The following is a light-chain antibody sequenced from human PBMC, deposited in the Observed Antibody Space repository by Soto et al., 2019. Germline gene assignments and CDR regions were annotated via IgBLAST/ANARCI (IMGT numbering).Light chain of an antibody. Sequence: ETVLTQSPGTLSLSPGERATLSCRASQSLNSTYVVWYQQKPGQAPRLLIQGASSRVTRLPDRFSGIGSGTDFTLTIDRLESEDSAVYYCQQFATSPYTFGPGTNLEIK. J-gene: IGKJ2*01. V-gene: IGKV3-20*01. CDR1: QSLNSTY. CDR2: GAS. CDR3: QQFATSPYT.